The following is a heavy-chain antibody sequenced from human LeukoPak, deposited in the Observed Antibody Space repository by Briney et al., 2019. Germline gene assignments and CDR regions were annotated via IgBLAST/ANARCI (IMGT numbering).Heavy chain of an antibody. CDR2: MNPNSGNT. V-gene: IGHV1-8*01. Sequence: ASVKVSCKASGYTFTSYDISWVRQAPGQGLEWMGWMNPNSGNTGYAQKFQGRVTMTRNTYISTAYMELSSLRSEDTAVYYCARERLGGCGYGDYYGMDVGGQGTTVTVSS. D-gene: IGHD5-18*01. CDR1: GYTFTSYD. CDR3: ARERLGGCGYGDYYGMDV. J-gene: IGHJ6*02.